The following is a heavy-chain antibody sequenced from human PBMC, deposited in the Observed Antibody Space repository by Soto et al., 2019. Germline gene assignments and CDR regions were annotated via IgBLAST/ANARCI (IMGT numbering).Heavy chain of an antibody. Sequence: QVQLVESGGGVVQPGTSLRLSCEGSGITLSSYAMHWVRQAPGKGLEWVAVISSDGKNKYYADSVKGRFSISRDSSKNELEVQVNGLRTEGTAGDDWGGGAHIIGARTGGYGGQGTMVTVSS. V-gene: IGHV3-30*04. D-gene: IGHD3-16*02. J-gene: IGHJ4*02. CDR1: GITLSSYA. CDR2: ISSDGKNK. CDR3: GGGAHIIGARTGGY.